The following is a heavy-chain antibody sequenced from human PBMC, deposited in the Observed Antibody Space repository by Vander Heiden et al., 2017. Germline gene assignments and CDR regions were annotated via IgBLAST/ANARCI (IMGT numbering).Heavy chain of an antibody. Sequence: EVQLVESGGGLVQPGGSLRLSCVGSGFTFRDHSMDWVRQAPGKGLEWVGRIRNKAASHTTAYAASVEGRFAISRDDSKNSLYLQLNSLKTEDTAMYYCATSPSSGYNWGQGTQVTVSS. CDR2: IRNKAASHTT. CDR1: GFTFRDHS. J-gene: IGHJ1*01. D-gene: IGHD3-22*01. V-gene: IGHV3-72*01. CDR3: ATSPSSGYN.